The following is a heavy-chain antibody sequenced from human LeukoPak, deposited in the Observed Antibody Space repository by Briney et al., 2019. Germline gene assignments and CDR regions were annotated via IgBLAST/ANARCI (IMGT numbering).Heavy chain of an antibody. Sequence: GGSLRLSCAASRFTFSSYAMSWVRQAPGKGLEWVAFIRYDGSNKYYADSVKGRFTISRDNSKNTLYLQMNSLRAEDTAVCYCANMDYDSSGYYHNYWGQGTLVTVSS. CDR3: ANMDYDSSGYYHNY. CDR1: RFTFSSYA. V-gene: IGHV3-30*02. CDR2: IRYDGSNK. D-gene: IGHD3-22*01. J-gene: IGHJ4*02.